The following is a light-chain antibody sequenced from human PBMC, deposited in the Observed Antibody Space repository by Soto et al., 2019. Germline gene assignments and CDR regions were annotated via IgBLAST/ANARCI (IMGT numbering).Light chain of an antibody. Sequence: QSALTQPASVSGSPGQSITISCTGTSSDVGGYNYVSWYQQHPAKAPKVMIYDVSNRPSGVSNRFSGSKSGNTASLTISGLQADFYADSSSSSYSSISIYVFRTGTIVTDL. J-gene: IGLJ1*01. CDR2: DVS. CDR1: SSDVGGYNY. V-gene: IGLV2-14*03. CDR3: SSYSSISIYV.